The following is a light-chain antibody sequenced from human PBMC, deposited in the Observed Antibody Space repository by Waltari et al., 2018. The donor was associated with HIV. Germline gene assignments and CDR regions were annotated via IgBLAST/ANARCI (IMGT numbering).Light chain of an antibody. V-gene: IGLV1-44*01. CDR3: ATWDDSLSHWV. CDR1: SSNIGSNA. J-gene: IGLJ3*02. Sequence: QSVLTQPPSASGTPGQRVTISCSGSSSNIGSNALHWYQQFPGTAPKLLIYNNNQRPSGVPDRFSGSKSGTSASLAISRPQSEDEADYYCATWDDSLSHWVFGGGTRLTVL. CDR2: NNN.